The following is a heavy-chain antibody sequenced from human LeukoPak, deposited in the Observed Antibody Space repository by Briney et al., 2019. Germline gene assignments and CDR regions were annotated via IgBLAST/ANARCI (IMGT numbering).Heavy chain of an antibody. CDR1: GYTLTELS. J-gene: IGHJ4*02. V-gene: IGHV1-24*01. D-gene: IGHD6-13*01. CDR2: FDPEDGET. CDR3: ATDLQPFPAAGMAFDY. Sequence: ASVKVSCKVSGYTLTELSMHWVRQAPGKGLEWMGGFDPEDGETIYAQKFQGRVTMTEDTSTDTAYMELSSLRSEDTAVYYCATDLQPFPAAGMAFDYWGQGTLVTVSS.